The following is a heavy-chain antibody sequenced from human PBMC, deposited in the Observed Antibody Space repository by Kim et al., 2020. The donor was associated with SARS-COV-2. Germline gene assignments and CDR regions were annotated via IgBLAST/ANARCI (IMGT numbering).Heavy chain of an antibody. D-gene: IGHD3-10*01. V-gene: IGHV3-48*03. J-gene: IGHJ5*02. CDR3: ARDQYYYGSGSLNWFDP. Sequence: KGRFTISRDNAKNSLYLQMNSLGAEDTAVYYCARDQYYYGSGSLNWFDPWGQGTLVTVSS.